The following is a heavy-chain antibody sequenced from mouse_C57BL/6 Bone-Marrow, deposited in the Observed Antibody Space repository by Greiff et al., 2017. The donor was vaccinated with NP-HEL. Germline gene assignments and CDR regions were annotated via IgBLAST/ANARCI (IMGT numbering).Heavy chain of an antibody. CDR2: IDPENGDT. D-gene: IGHD2-2*01. CDR3: TTWGYYWCFDV. Sequence: EVQLQQSGAELVRPGASVKLSCTASGFNIKDDYMHWVKQRPEQGLEWIGWIDPENGDTEYASKFQGKATITADTSSNTAYLQLSSLTSEDTAVYYCTTWGYYWCFDVWGTGTTVTVSS. J-gene: IGHJ1*03. CDR1: GFNIKDDY. V-gene: IGHV14-4*01.